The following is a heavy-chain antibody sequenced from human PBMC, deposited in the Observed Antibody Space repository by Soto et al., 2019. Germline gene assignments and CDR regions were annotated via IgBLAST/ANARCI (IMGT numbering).Heavy chain of an antibody. CDR2: FDPEDGET. CDR3: ATDAGMVRGAHYYMDV. Sequence: ASVKVSCKVSGYTLTELSMHWVRQAPGKGLEWMGGFDPEDGETIYAQKFQGRVTMTEDTSTDTAYMELSSLRSEDTAVYYCATDAGMVRGAHYYMDVWGKGTTVTVSS. CDR1: GYTLTELS. V-gene: IGHV1-24*01. D-gene: IGHD3-10*01. J-gene: IGHJ6*03.